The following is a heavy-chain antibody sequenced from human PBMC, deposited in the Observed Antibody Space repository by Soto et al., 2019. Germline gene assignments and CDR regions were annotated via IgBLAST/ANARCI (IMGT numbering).Heavy chain of an antibody. CDR1: GYTFTSYG. D-gene: IGHD3-3*01. CDR3: ARAHDGIFGVVTGVVDYDMDV. CDR2: ISAYNGNT. V-gene: IGHV1-18*01. J-gene: IGHJ6*02. Sequence: QVQLVQSGAEVKKPGASVKVSCKASGYTFTSYGISWVRQAPGQGLERMGWISAYNGNTNYAQKLQGRVTMTTDTTTSAASMELRSLGSDDTAVYYCARAHDGIFGVVTGVVDYDMDVWGQGTTVTVSS.